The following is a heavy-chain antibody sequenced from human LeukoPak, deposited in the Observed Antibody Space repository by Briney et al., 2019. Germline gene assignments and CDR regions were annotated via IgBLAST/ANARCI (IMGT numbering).Heavy chain of an antibody. V-gene: IGHV1-2*04. CDR3: ARYSSSWRDAFDI. J-gene: IGHJ3*02. CDR1: GYTFTGYY. D-gene: IGHD6-13*01. Sequence: ASVKVSCKASGYTFTGYYMHWVRQAPGQGLEWMGWINPNSGGTNYAQKFQGWVTMTRDTSISTAYMELSRLRSDDTAVYYCARYSSSWRDAFDIWGQGTMVTVSS. CDR2: INPNSGGT.